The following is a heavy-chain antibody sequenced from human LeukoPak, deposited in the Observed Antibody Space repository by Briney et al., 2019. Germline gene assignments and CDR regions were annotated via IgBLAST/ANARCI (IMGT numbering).Heavy chain of an antibody. CDR1: GFTFSGYA. CDR2: ILHDGSKK. V-gene: IGHV3-30*18. CDR3: AKTPTNWYTLDY. D-gene: IGHD2-2*02. Sequence: GGSLRLSCAASGFTFSGYAMHWVRQAPGKGLEWVAVILHDGSKKYYVDSVKGRFTISRDNSINTLSLQLDSLRPEDSAVYYCAKTPTNWYTLDYWGQGILVTVSS. J-gene: IGHJ4*02.